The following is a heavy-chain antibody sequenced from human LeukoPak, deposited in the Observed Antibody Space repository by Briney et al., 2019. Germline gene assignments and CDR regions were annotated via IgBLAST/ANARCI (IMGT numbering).Heavy chain of an antibody. CDR1: GYTFTSYA. D-gene: IGHD3-3*01. CDR2: INTNTGNP. CDR3: AREFGRYDSWSGKHNWFDP. V-gene: IGHV7-4-1*02. J-gene: IGHJ5*02. Sequence: ASVKVSCKASGYTFTSYAMNWVRQAPGQGLEWMGWINTNTGNPTYAQGFTGRFVFSLDTSVSTAYLQISSLKAEDTAVYYSAREFGRYDSWSGKHNWFDPWGQGTLVTVSS.